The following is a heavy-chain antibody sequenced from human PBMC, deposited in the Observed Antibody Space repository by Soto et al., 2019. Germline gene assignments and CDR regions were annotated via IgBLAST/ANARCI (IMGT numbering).Heavy chain of an antibody. CDR1: GGSISSYY. CDR2: IYYSGRN. D-gene: IGHD1-26*01. CDR3: AIRYGSSLDY. Sequence: QVQLQESGPGLVKPSETLSLTCTVSGGSISSYYWSWIRQPPAKGLEWIRYIYYSGRNNYNPSLKRRVTISVDPSNNQLSPRLTSVPAAHTAVYYCAIRYGSSLDYWGQGTLVTVSS. J-gene: IGHJ4*02. V-gene: IGHV4-59*08.